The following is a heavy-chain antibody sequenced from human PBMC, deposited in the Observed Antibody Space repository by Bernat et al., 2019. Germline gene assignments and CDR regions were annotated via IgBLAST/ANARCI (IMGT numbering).Heavy chain of an antibody. Sequence: EVQLVESGGGLVKPGGSLRLSCAASGFSFTNAWMNWVRQAPGKGLEWVGRIKSKTDGGTTTYADPVKARSPISRDDQKNPRYLQMNSLKTEDTAVYYCTRRSSSSGWSYFDYWGQGTLVTVSS. CDR2: IKSKTDGGTT. CDR1: GFSFTNAW. J-gene: IGHJ4*02. D-gene: IGHD6-19*01. CDR3: TRRSSSSGWSYFDY. V-gene: IGHV3-15*07.